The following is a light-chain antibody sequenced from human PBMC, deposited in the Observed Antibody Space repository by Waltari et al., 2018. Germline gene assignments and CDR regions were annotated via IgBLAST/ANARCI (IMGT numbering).Light chain of an antibody. CDR3: CSYAGSSPL. Sequence: QSALTQPASVSGSPGQSITIPCAGATRDVVTYRLVSWYQQHPGNPPKLMIHEGTQRPSGISNRFSGSNSDNTASLTISGLQFEDEAYYYCCSYAGSSPLFGGGTRVTVL. V-gene: IGLV2-23*01. CDR2: EGT. CDR1: TRDVVTYRL. J-gene: IGLJ3*02.